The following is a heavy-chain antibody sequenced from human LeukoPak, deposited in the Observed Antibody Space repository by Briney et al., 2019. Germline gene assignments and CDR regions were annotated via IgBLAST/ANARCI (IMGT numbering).Heavy chain of an antibody. Sequence: GASVKVSCKASGGTFSSYAISWVRQAPGQGLEWMGGIIPIFGTANYAQKFQGRVTITADESTSTAYMELSSLRSEDTAMYYCASSSGWYFYAFDIWGQGTMVTVSS. D-gene: IGHD6-19*01. V-gene: IGHV1-69*13. CDR2: IIPIFGTA. CDR1: GGTFSSYA. J-gene: IGHJ3*02. CDR3: ASSSGWYFYAFDI.